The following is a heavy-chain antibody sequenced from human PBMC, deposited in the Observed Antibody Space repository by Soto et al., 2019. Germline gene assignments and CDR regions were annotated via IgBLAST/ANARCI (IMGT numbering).Heavy chain of an antibody. J-gene: IGHJ4*02. V-gene: IGHV3-21*01. D-gene: IGHD2-15*01. Sequence: EVQLVEAGGGLVKPGGSLRLSCAASGFTFGSHSMFWVRQAPGKVLEWVSSISGDSTYIFHADSVKGRFAISRDNAKNSLYLQMDSLRAEDTAVYYCARGGIVVVGAATRPLDYWGQGTLVTASS. CDR2: ISGDSTYI. CDR3: ARGGIVVVGAATRPLDY. CDR1: GFTFGSHS.